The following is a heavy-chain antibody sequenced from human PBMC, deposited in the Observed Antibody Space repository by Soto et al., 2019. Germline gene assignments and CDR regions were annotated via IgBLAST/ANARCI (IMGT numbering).Heavy chain of an antibody. V-gene: IGHV4-39*01. CDR3: ARQESGSYFRSRSYNWFDP. D-gene: IGHD1-26*01. J-gene: IGHJ5*02. Sequence: PSETLSLTCTVSGGSISSSSYYWGWIRQPPGKGLEWIGSIYYSGSTYYNPSLKSRVTISVDTSKNQFSLKLSSVTAADTAVYYCARQESGSYFRSRSYNWFDPWGQGTLVTVSS. CDR1: GGSISSSSYY. CDR2: IYYSGST.